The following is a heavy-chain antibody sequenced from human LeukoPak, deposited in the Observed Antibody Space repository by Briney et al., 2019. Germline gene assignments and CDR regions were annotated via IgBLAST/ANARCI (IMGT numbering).Heavy chain of an antibody. D-gene: IGHD1/OR15-1a*01. Sequence: ASVKVSCKASGYTFTSYGISWVRQAPGQGLEWMGWISAYSGNTNYAQKLQGRVTMTTDTSTSTAYMELRSLRSDDTAVYYCARDWDWNTDKTFDYWGQGTLVTVSS. CDR1: GYTFTSYG. CDR3: ARDWDWNTDKTFDY. V-gene: IGHV1-18*01. CDR2: ISAYSGNT. J-gene: IGHJ4*02.